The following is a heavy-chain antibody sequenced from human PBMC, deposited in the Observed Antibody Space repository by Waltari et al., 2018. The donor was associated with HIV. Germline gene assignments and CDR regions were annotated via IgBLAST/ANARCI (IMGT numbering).Heavy chain of an antibody. Sequence: VQLVQSGAEMKEPGDSLKISCKASGSSLPSSWIGWVRQMPGRGLEWMGVVYPADSDITYSPSFRGQVTISVDTSISVAYLQWRSLKASDTAIYFCARRLVGADGFEVWGQGTLVTVSS. CDR1: GSSLPSSW. J-gene: IGHJ3*01. CDR3: ARRLVGADGFEV. CDR2: VYPADSDI. D-gene: IGHD1-26*01. V-gene: IGHV5-51*03.